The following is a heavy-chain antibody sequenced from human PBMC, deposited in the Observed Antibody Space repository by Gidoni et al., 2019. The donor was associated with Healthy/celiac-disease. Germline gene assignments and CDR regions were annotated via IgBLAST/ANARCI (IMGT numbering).Heavy chain of an antibody. CDR3: ARDAPPDYGDYPLYFDY. D-gene: IGHD4-17*01. V-gene: IGHV4-31*02. Sequence: SRVTISVDTSKNQFSLKLSSVTAADTAVYYCARDAPPDYGDYPLYFDYWGQGTLVTVSS. J-gene: IGHJ4*02.